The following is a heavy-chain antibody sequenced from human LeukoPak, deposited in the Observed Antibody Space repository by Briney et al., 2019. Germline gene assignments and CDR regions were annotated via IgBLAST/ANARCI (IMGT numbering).Heavy chain of an antibody. Sequence: GGSLRLSCAASGFTDSSNYMSWVRQAPGKGLEWVSVIYSGGSTYYADSVKGRFTISRDNSKNTLYLQMNSLRAEDTAVYYCARDTTTVGDAFDIWGQGTMVTVSS. J-gene: IGHJ3*02. D-gene: IGHD4-23*01. CDR1: GFTDSSNY. V-gene: IGHV3-53*01. CDR3: ARDTTTVGDAFDI. CDR2: IYSGGST.